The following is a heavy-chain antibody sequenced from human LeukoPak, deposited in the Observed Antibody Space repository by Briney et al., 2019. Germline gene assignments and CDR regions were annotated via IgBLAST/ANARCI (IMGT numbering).Heavy chain of an antibody. CDR1: GGTFSSYA. V-gene: IGHV1-69*13. J-gene: IGHJ3*02. CDR3: ARGTYYGGDCYPPNDAFDI. D-gene: IGHD2-21*02. Sequence: SVKVSCKASGGTFSSYAISWVRQAPGQGLEWMGGIIPIFGTANYAQKFQGRVTITADESTSTAYMELSSLRSEDTAVYYCARGTYYGGDCYPPNDAFDIWGQGTMVTVSS. CDR2: IIPIFGTA.